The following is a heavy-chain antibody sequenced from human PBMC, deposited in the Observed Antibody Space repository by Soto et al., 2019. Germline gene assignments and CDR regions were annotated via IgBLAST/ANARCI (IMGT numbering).Heavy chain of an antibody. J-gene: IGHJ6*02. D-gene: IGHD1-7*01. CDR1: GYTFTSYA. Sequence: ASVKVSCKASGYTFTSYAMQWVRQAPGQRLEWMGWINAGNGNTKFSQKFQGRVTITRDTSASTAYMELSSLRSEDTAVYYCASRIAGTTFYYYYGMDVWGQGTKVTVSS. V-gene: IGHV1-3*01. CDR2: INAGNGNT. CDR3: ASRIAGTTFYYYYGMDV.